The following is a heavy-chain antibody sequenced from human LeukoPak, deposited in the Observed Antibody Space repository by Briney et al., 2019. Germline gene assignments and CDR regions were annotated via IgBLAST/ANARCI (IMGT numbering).Heavy chain of an antibody. J-gene: IGHJ4*02. Sequence: KTGGSLRLSCAASGFTFSSYSMDWVRQAPGKGLEWVSSISSSSSYIYYADSVKGRFTISRDNAKNSLYLQMNSLRAEDTAVYYCARVYSGSYYVYWGQGTLVTVSS. CDR3: ARVYSGSYYVY. CDR1: GFTFSSYS. D-gene: IGHD1-26*01. CDR2: ISSSSSYI. V-gene: IGHV3-21*01.